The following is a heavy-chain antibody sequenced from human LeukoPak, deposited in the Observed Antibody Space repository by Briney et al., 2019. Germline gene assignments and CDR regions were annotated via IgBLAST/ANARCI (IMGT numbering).Heavy chain of an antibody. CDR2: IIPILGIA. CDR1: GGTFSSYA. D-gene: IGHD1-26*01. CDR3: ARDVGPTGWFDP. Sequence: SVKVSCKASGGTFSSYAISWVRQAPGQGLEWMGRIIPILGIANYAQKFQGRVTITADKSTSTAYMELSSLRSEDTAVYYCARDVGPTGWFDPWGQGTLVTVSS. J-gene: IGHJ5*02. V-gene: IGHV1-69*04.